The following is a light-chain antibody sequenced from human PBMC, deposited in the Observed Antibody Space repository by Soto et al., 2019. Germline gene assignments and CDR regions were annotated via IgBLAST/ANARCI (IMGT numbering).Light chain of an antibody. CDR3: SSYTSATTYV. CDR1: SSDVGAYNY. Sequence: QSVLTPPASLSGSSGQSITISCTGTSSDVGAYNYDSWYQQYPGEAPKVIIYDVSHRPAGVSNRFSGSKSGNTASLTISGLQTQDEADYYCSSYTSATTYVFGTGTKVTVL. J-gene: IGLJ1*01. V-gene: IGLV2-14*01. CDR2: DVS.